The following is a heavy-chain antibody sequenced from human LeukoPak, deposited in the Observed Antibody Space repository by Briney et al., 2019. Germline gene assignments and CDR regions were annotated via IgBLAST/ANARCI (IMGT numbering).Heavy chain of an antibody. CDR2: IYHSGST. J-gene: IGHJ3*02. CDR3: ARGLGSGTRAFDI. CDR1: GGSLSSSNW. D-gene: IGHD3-10*01. Sequence: SGTLSLTCAVSGGSLSSSNWWSWVRPPPGKGLEWIGEIYHSGSTNYNPSLKSRVTISVDKSKNQFSLKLSSVTAADTAVYYCARGLGSGTRAFDIWGQGTMVTVSS. V-gene: IGHV4-4*02.